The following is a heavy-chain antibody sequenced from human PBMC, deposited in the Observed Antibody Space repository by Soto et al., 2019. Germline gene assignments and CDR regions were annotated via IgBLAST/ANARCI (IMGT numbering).Heavy chain of an antibody. D-gene: IGHD2-15*01. CDR2: INPDNGNT. J-gene: IGHJ5*02. CDR3: VRGIATGQLDP. Sequence: ASVKVSCKASGYTFTSYAMHWVRQAPGQRLEWMGWINPDNGNTKSSQKFQDRVIITRDTSASTAYMDLSSLRSEDTAVYYCVRGIATGQLDPWGQGTLVTVSS. CDR1: GYTFTSYA. V-gene: IGHV1-3*01.